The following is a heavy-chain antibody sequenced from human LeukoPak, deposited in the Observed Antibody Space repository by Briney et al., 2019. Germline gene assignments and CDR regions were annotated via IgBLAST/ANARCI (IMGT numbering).Heavy chain of an antibody. CDR2: IYHTGST. CDR1: GGSVSDYY. D-gene: IGHD7-27*01. V-gene: IGHV4-59*02. Sequence: PSETLSLTCTISGGSVSDYYWSWIRQSPGKGLEWIGYIYHTGSTSYSPSLKSRVTISADTSQNQFSLKLSSVAAADTAVYYCASRKLGNDYWGQGTLVTVSS. J-gene: IGHJ4*02. CDR3: ASRKLGNDY.